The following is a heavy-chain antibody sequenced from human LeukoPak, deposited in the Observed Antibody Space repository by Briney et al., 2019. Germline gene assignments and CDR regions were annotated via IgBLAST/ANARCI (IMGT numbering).Heavy chain of an antibody. CDR1: GFTFSSYE. CDR2: ISSSGSTI. J-gene: IGHJ3*02. CDR3: AREPVLLWFGELLGTLGAFDI. D-gene: IGHD3-10*01. Sequence: SGGSLRLSCAASGFTFSSYEVNWVRQAPGKGLEWVSYISSSGSTIYYADSVKGRFTISRDNAKNSLYLQMNSLRAENTAVYYCAREPVLLWFGELLGTLGAFDIWGQGTMVTVSS. V-gene: IGHV3-48*03.